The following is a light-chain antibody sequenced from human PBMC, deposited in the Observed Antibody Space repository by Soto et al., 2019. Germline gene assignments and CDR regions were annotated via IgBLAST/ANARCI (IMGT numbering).Light chain of an antibody. CDR3: QQYDDSARYI. Sequence: IVLTQSPGTLSLSPGERATLSCRASQNINTRYSAWYQQKRGQPPSLLIFATSTRASGIPDRFSGSGSGRDFALTISGLEPEDSAVFFCQQYDDSARYIFGQGTSLDIK. V-gene: IGKV3-20*01. CDR1: QNINTRY. CDR2: ATS. J-gene: IGKJ2*01.